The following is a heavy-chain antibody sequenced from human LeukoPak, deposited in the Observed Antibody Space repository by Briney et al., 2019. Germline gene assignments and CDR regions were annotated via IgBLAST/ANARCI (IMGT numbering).Heavy chain of an antibody. Sequence: ASVKVSCKASGYTFSSYGLSWVRQAPGQGLEWMGWVRVYGANINNAENFQGRVTMTTDTSTSTAYMELRSLRSDDTAVYYCARAPIAVAPMTFDYWGQGTLVTVSS. CDR1: GYTFSSYG. V-gene: IGHV1-18*01. CDR2: VRVYGANI. J-gene: IGHJ4*02. D-gene: IGHD6-19*01. CDR3: ARAPIAVAPMTFDY.